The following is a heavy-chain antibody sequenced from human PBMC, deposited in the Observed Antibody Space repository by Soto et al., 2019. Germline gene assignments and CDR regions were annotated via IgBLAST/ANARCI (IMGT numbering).Heavy chain of an antibody. CDR3: VRDGSGNLYLNWFDP. V-gene: IGHV3-48*02. CDR1: GFTCSSYS. D-gene: IGHD6-19*01. J-gene: IGHJ5*02. CDR2: ISGHSSTL. Sequence: GGSLRLSCAASGFTCSSYSMNWVRQAPGKGLEWISYISGHSSTLHYADSVKGRFTISRDNAGNSLYLQMNSLRDEDTAVYYCVRDGSGNLYLNWFDPWGQGTLVTVSS.